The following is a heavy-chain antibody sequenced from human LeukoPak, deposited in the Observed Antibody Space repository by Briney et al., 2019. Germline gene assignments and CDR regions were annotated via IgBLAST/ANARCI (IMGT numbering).Heavy chain of an antibody. CDR1: GYSISSGYY. Sequence: SKTLSLTCAVSGYSISSGYYWVWIRQPPGKGLEWIGSIYHSGSTYYNPSLKRRVTISVDTSKNQFSLKLSSVTAADTAVYYCARRVDTAMDDDAFDIWGQGTMVTVSS. CDR2: IYHSGST. V-gene: IGHV4-38-2*01. J-gene: IGHJ3*02. CDR3: ARRVDTAMDDDAFDI. D-gene: IGHD5-18*01.